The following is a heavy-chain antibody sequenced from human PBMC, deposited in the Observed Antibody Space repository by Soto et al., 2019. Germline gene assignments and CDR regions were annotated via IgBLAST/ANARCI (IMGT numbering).Heavy chain of an antibody. D-gene: IGHD2-15*01. V-gene: IGHV1-8*01. CDR3: AIAQAEEYSDAFDF. CDR1: GYTFTSYD. Sequence: GASVKVSCKASGYTFTSYDINWVRQATGQGLEWMGWMNPNSGNTGYAQKFQGRVTMTRNTSISTAYMELSSLRSEDTAVYYCAIAQAEEYSDAFDFWGQGTMVTGSS. CDR2: MNPNSGNT. J-gene: IGHJ3*01.